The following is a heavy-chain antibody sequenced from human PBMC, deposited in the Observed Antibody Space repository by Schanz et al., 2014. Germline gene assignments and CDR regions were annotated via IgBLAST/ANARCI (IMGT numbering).Heavy chain of an antibody. V-gene: IGHV3-21*04. J-gene: IGHJ4*02. CDR3: ARIGGSVFDY. D-gene: IGHD3-10*01. CDR1: GFNFSSYS. CDR2: ISYGTSYI. Sequence: EVQLVESGGGLVKPGGSLRLSCAASGFNFSSYSLNWVRQAPGKGLEWVSSISYGTSYIYYAESVKGRFTISRDNAKNSLYLQMNGLRAEDTAVYYCARIGGSVFDYWAQGTLVTVSS.